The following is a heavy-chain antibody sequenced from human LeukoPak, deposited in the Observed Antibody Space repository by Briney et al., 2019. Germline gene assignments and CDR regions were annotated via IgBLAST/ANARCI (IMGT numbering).Heavy chain of an antibody. V-gene: IGHV4-59*01. D-gene: IGHD1-1*01. Sequence: PSETLSLTCSVSGGSISNYYWSWIRQPPGKGLEWIGYIYYSGSTNYNPSLKSRVTISVDTSKNQFSLKVTSVTAADTAVYYCARDVKWNDAFEIWGQGTMVTVSS. CDR3: ARDVKWNDAFEI. CDR1: GGSISNYY. J-gene: IGHJ3*02. CDR2: IYYSGST.